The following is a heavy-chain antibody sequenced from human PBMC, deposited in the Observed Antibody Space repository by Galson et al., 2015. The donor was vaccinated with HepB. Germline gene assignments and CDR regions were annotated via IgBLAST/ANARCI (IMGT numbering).Heavy chain of an antibody. CDR3: TKGSQSSGWYASDY. Sequence: SLRLSCAASGFTFDDHTMQWVRQVPGKGLEWVSLISWDAVSTYYADSVKGRFTISRDNNKNPLYLQMNSLRTEDTAFYYCTKGSQSSGWYASDYWAQGTLVIVSS. CDR1: GFTFDDHT. V-gene: IGHV3-43*01. J-gene: IGHJ4*02. CDR2: ISWDAVST. D-gene: IGHD6-19*01.